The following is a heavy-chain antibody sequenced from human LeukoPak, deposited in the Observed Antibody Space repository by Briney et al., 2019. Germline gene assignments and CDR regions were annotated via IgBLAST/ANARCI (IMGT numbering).Heavy chain of an antibody. CDR2: FYHSGST. Sequence: SETLSLTCAVSGYSISSGYYWGWIRQPPGKGLEWIGSFYHSGSTYYNPSLKSRVTISVDTSKNQFSLRLSSVTAADTAVYYCRGFGGVIVMGAFDIWGQGTMVTVSS. J-gene: IGHJ3*02. D-gene: IGHD3-16*02. CDR3: RGFGGVIVMGAFDI. V-gene: IGHV4-38-2*01. CDR1: GYSISSGYY.